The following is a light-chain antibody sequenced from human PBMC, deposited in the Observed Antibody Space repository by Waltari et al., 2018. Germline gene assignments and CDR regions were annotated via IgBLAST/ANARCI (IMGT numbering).Light chain of an antibody. CDR3: QQYSSSPIT. J-gene: IGKJ5*01. CDR1: QSLFFGASGKYY. V-gene: IGKV4-1*01. Sequence: DIVLTQSPDSLAVSLGERATIDCWSSQSLFFGASGKYYLALYQQKPGQPPKVLIYWASTREAGVPERISGSGSGAHFTLTVDSLQAEDVAVYYCQQYSSSPITFGQGTRLEI. CDR2: WAS.